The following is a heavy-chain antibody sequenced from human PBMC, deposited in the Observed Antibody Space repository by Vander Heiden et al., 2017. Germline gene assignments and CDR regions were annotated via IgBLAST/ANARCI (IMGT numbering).Heavy chain of an antibody. CDR2: IRSSSRTI. Sequence: EVQLVESGGGLVQPGGSLRLSCPAPGFTLSRYSMNEVRQAPGKGLGWISFIRSSSRTIDYAGSVKGRFTIPRDKAKNSLYLQMNSLRDEDTAVYYCARDGSSGYDYWGQGTLATVSS. CDR1: GFTLSRYS. CDR3: ARDGSSGYDY. D-gene: IGHD3-22*01. V-gene: IGHV3-48*02. J-gene: IGHJ4*02.